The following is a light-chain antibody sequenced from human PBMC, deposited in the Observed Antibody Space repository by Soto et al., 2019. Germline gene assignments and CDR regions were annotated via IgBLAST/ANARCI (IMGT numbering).Light chain of an antibody. CDR2: GAS. Sequence: SVLTNSRGTLSLSPGERATLSWWSSQIVSDNYLAWYQQKPGQAPRLVVYGASRRATGVPDRFSASGSGTDFTLTIGRLEPEDFAVYYCPQYAQAPLPFGQGTKVDIK. CDR1: QIVSDNY. CDR3: PQYAQAPLP. J-gene: IGKJ1*01. V-gene: IGKV3-20*01.